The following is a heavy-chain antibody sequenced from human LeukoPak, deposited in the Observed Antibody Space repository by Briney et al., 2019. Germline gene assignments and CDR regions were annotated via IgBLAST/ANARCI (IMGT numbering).Heavy chain of an antibody. CDR3: ARASNYYDSSGASYWYFDL. CDR1: GGSISSGGYS. V-gene: IGHV4-30-2*01. J-gene: IGHJ2*01. Sequence: SETLSLTCAVSGGSISSGGYSWRWIRQPPGKGLEWIGYIYHSGSTYYNPSLKSRVTISVDRSKNQFSLKLSSVTAADTAVYYCARASNYYDSSGASYWYFDLWGRGTLVTVSS. D-gene: IGHD3-22*01. CDR2: IYHSGST.